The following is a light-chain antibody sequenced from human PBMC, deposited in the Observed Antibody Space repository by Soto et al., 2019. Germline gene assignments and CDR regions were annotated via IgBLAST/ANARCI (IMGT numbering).Light chain of an antibody. CDR3: DHYDKLPF. V-gene: IGKV1-33*01. J-gene: IGKJ3*01. Sequence: DIQMTQSPSSLSASVGDRVTITCQASQDISNYLNWYQQKPGKAPKLLIYDASNLETGVPSRFSGSVSGTNFTFTISSLQPEDIATYDCDHYDKLPFFGPATKVDIK. CDR2: DAS. CDR1: QDISNY.